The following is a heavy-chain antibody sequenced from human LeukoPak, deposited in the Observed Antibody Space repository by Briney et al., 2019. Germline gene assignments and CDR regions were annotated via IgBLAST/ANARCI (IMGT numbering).Heavy chain of an antibody. Sequence: GGSLRLSCGASVFAFNIYAMSWVRQAPGKGLEWVSVISGSGGSTDYADSVKGRFTISRENSNNTLYLQMNSLRAEDTAVYYCAKGGYRAYCTTRSCQSWFDSWGQGTLVIVSS. CDR1: VFAFNIYA. V-gene: IGHV3-23*01. CDR2: ISGSGGST. J-gene: IGHJ5*01. CDR3: AKGGYRAYCTTRSCQSWFDS. D-gene: IGHD2-8*01.